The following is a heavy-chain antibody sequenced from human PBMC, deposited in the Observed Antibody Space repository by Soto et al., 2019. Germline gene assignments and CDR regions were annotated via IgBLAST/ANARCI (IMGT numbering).Heavy chain of an antibody. D-gene: IGHD4-17*01. V-gene: IGHV1-46*01. CDR2: INPSGGST. J-gene: IGHJ4*02. Sequence: ASVKVSCKASGYTFTSYYMHWVRQAPGQGLEWMGIINPSGGSTSYAQKFQGRVTMTRDTSTSTVYMELSSLRSEDTAVYYCARESALAPHDYGDYEQLYYFDYWGQGTLVTVSS. CDR3: ARESALAPHDYGDYEQLYYFDY. CDR1: GYTFTSYY.